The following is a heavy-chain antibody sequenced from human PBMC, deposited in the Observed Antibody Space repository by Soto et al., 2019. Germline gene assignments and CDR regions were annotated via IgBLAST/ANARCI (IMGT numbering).Heavy chain of an antibody. CDR1: GFSLSRYG. CDR3: ARDLHYWVLLMGP. CDR2: LWSNGIKT. J-gene: IGHJ5*02. D-gene: IGHD2-8*02. Sequence: GSLRLSCTASGFSLSRYGLHWVRQAPGKGLQWVAGLWSNGIKTSYTDSVKGRFTISRDTSKNILYLQMNTLGAEDTSVHYWARDLHYWVLLMGPWAQRTLVT. V-gene: IGHV3-33*01.